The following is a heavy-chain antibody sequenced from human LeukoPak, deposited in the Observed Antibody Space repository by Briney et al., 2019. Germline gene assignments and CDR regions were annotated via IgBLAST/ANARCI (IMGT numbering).Heavy chain of an antibody. CDR1: GYTFTSYA. J-gene: IGHJ4*02. CDR3: ASDRWYYGSGSPNDY. Sequence: ASVKVSCKASGYTFTSYAMHWVRQAPGQRLEWMGWINAGNGNTKYSQKFQGRVTITRDTSASTAYMELSSLRSEDTAVYYCASDRWYYGSGSPNDYWGQGTLVAVSS. V-gene: IGHV1-3*01. D-gene: IGHD3-10*01. CDR2: INAGNGNT.